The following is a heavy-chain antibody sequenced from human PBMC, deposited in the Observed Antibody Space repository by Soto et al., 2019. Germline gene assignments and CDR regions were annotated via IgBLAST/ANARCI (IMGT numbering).Heavy chain of an antibody. Sequence: PGGSLRLSCAASGFTFTKAWMSWVRQAPGKGLEWVGRIKSKTDGGTTDYAAPVKGRFTISRDDSKNTLYLQMNSLKTEDTAVYYCTTEGPGYCSGGGCYAIDYWGQGTLVTVSS. D-gene: IGHD2-15*01. CDR3: TTEGPGYCSGGGCYAIDY. CDR1: GFTFTKAW. J-gene: IGHJ4*02. CDR2: IKSKTDGGTT. V-gene: IGHV3-15*01.